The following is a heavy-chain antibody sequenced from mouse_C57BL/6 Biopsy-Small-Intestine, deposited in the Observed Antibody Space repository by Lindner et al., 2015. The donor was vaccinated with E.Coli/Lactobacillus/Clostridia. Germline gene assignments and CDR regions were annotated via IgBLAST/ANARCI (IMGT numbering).Heavy chain of an antibody. J-gene: IGHJ3*01. CDR3: APKFAY. CDR1: GYSFTDFN. V-gene: IGHV1-42*01. CDR2: INPSTGST. Sequence: VQLQESGPEVVKPGASVKISCKASGYSFTDFNMNWVKQSNGKSLEWIGVINPSTGSTTYNQKFRAKATLTIDKSSSTAYMQFKSLTSEDSAVYYCAPKFAYWGQGTLVTVSA.